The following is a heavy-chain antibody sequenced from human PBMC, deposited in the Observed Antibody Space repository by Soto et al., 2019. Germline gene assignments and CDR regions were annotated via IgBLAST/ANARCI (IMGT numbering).Heavy chain of an antibody. CDR3: ARAVSWSEAY. Sequence: QVQLVQSGAEVKKPGASVKVSCKASGYTFTSYGISWVRQAPGQGLEWMGWISAYNGNTNYAQKLQGRVTMTTETATSTGYMDRRSPRSDDTGVYYCARAVSWSEAYWGQGTLDTVSS. D-gene: IGHD1-26*01. CDR1: GYTFTSYG. J-gene: IGHJ4*02. CDR2: ISAYNGNT. V-gene: IGHV1-18*01.